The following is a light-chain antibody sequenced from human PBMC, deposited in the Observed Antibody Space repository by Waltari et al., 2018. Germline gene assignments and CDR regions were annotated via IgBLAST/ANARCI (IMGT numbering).Light chain of an antibody. CDR1: QSVGRS. CDR3: QHYVRLPAT. CDR2: DAS. J-gene: IGKJ1*01. Sequence: EIVLTQSPGTLSLSPGERATLSCRASQSVGRSLAWYQQKPGQAPRLLIFDASRRASGIPDRFSGSGSGTDFSLSISRLEPEDLAVYYCQHYVRLPATFGQGTKVEIK. V-gene: IGKV3-20*01.